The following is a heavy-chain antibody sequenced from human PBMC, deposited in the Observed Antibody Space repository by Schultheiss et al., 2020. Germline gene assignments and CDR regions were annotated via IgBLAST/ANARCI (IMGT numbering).Heavy chain of an antibody. J-gene: IGHJ5*02. CDR2: ISYDGSHK. D-gene: IGHD6-6*01. CDR1: GFTFSSDG. CDR3: AKDSHYTPPSIAAPYNWFDP. Sequence: GGSLRLSCAASGFTFSSDGMHWVRQAPGKGLEWVAVISYDGSHKYYADSVKGRFTISRDNSKNTLYLQMNSLRAEDTAVYYCAKDSHYTPPSIAAPYNWFDPWGQGTLVTVSS. V-gene: IGHV3-30*18.